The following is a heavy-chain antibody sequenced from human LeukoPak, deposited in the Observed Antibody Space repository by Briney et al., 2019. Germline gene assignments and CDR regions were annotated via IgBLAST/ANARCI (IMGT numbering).Heavy chain of an antibody. CDR1: GYNFTSYW. D-gene: IGHD1-26*01. J-gene: IGHJ4*02. CDR3: ARLVESYDSFDY. CDR2: IYPGDSDT. V-gene: IGHV5-51*01. Sequence: GESLKISCKGSGYNFTSYWIAWVRQMPGKGLEWMGIIYPGDSDTRYSPSFQGQVTISADKSISTVYLQWSSLKASDTAMYYCARLVESYDSFDYWGQGTLVTVSS.